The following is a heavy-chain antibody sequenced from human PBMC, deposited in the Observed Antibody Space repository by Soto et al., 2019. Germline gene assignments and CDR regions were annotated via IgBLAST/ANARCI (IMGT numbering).Heavy chain of an antibody. CDR2: INPSGGST. Sequence: ASVKASCKASGYTFTSYYMHWVRQAPGQGLEWMGIINPSGGSTSYAQKFQGRVTMTRDTSTSTVYMELSSLRSEDTAVYYCARRSSPGGFDPWGQGTLVTVSS. CDR3: ARRSSPGGFDP. D-gene: IGHD6-6*01. CDR1: GYTFTSYY. J-gene: IGHJ5*02. V-gene: IGHV1-46*01.